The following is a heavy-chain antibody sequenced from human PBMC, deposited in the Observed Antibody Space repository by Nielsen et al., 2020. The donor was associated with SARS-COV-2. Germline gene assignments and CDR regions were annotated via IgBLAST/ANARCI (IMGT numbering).Heavy chain of an antibody. D-gene: IGHD3-16*01. CDR2: IYYSGST. CDR3: ARQGVKGGAFDY. Sequence: WIRQPPGRGMEWIGRIYYSGSTYYNPSLKSRVTISVDTSKNQFSLKLSSVTAADTAVYYCARQGVKGGAFDYWGQGTLVTVSS. V-gene: IGHV4-39*01. J-gene: IGHJ4*02.